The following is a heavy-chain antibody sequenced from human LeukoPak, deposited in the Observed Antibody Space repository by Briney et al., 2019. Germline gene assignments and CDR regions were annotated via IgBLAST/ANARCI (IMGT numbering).Heavy chain of an antibody. CDR2: IYNNGNT. CDR1: GSPISSGYY. J-gene: IGHJ4*02. Sequence: PSETLSLTCTVSGSPISSGYYWGWIRQSPGTGLEWIGSIYNNGNTYYTPSLQSRIAIVLDTSDTQFSLKMNYVTAADTAVYYCVRDNWGYSYFDLWGQGTLVTVSS. D-gene: IGHD3-22*01. CDR3: VRDNWGYSYFDL. V-gene: IGHV4-38-2*02.